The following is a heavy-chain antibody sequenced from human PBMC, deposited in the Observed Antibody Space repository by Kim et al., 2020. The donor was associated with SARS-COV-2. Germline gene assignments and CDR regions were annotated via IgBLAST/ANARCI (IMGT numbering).Heavy chain of an antibody. Sequence: SETLSLTCAVYGGSFSGYYWSWIRQPPGKGLEWIGEINHSGSTNYNPSLKSRVTISVDTSKNQFSLKLSSVTAADTAVYYCASSRLTGTTPIWHYYYGMDVWGQGTTVTVSS. CDR2: INHSGST. J-gene: IGHJ6*02. CDR1: GGSFSGYY. CDR3: ASSRLTGTTPIWHYYYGMDV. D-gene: IGHD1-7*01. V-gene: IGHV4-34*01.